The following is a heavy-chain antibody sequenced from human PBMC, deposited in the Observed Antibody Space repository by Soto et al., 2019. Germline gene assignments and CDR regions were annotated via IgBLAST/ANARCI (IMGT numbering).Heavy chain of an antibody. D-gene: IGHD3-9*01. CDR3: AKMALGLTGYSPRLGEEQDYYYYMDV. J-gene: IGHJ6*03. CDR2: ISWNSGSI. CDR1: GFTFDDYA. Sequence: GGSLRLSCAASGFTFDDYAMHWVRQAPGKGLEWVSGISWNSGSIGYADSVKGRFTISRDNAKNSLYLQMNSLRAEDTALYYCAKMALGLTGYSPRLGEEQDYYYYMDVWGKGTTVTVSS. V-gene: IGHV3-9*01.